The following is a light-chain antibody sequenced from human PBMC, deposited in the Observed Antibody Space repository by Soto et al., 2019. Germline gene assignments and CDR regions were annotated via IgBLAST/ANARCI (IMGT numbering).Light chain of an antibody. V-gene: IGLV2-8*01. CDR3: SSYTDTKSLV. CDR2: DVT. CDR1: SSDIGGYNS. Sequence: QYALTQSPSAFGSPGQSVTISCTRTSSDIGGYNSVSWYQQHPGKAPKVMIYDVTKRPSGVPDRFSGSKSGNTASLTVSALQAEDEADYYCSSYTDTKSLVFGTGTKLTV. J-gene: IGLJ1*01.